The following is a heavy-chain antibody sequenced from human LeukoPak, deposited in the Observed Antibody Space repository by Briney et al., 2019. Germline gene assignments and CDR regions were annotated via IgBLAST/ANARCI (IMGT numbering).Heavy chain of an antibody. CDR1: GFTFSSYG. Sequence: GGSLRLSCAASGFTFSSYGMHWVRQAPGKGLEWVAFIRYDGSNKYYADSVKGRFTISRDNSKNTLYLQMNSLRAEDTAVYYCAKDRRGSYYYGSGSYWEFDYWGQGTLVTVSS. CDR2: IRYDGSNK. CDR3: AKDRRGSYYYGSGSYWEFDY. V-gene: IGHV3-30*02. D-gene: IGHD3-10*01. J-gene: IGHJ4*02.